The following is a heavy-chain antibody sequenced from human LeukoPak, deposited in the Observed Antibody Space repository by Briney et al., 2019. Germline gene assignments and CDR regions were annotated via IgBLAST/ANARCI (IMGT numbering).Heavy chain of an antibody. J-gene: IGHJ5*02. CDR1: GFTVSSNY. CDR3: ARNRAAAGTGWFDP. Sequence: GGSLRLSCAASGFTVSSNYMSWVRQAPGKGLEWVSVIYSGGSTYYADSVKGPFTIFRDNSKNTLYLQMNSLRAEDTAVYYCARNRAAAGTGWFDPWGQGTLVTVSS. CDR2: IYSGGST. D-gene: IGHD6-13*01. V-gene: IGHV3-53*01.